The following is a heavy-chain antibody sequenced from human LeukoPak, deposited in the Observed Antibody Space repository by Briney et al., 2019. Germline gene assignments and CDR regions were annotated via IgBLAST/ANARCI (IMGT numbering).Heavy chain of an antibody. CDR1: GGSISSYY. V-gene: IGHV4-4*09. CDR3: ARHVASRGGDFPYYYYYMDV. D-gene: IGHD2-21*02. CDR2: IYTSGST. Sequence: SETLSLTCTVSGGSISSYYWSWIRQPPGKGLEWIGYIYTSGSTNYNPSLKSRVTISVDTSKNQFSLKLSSVTAADTAVYYCARHVASRGGDFPYYYYYMDVWGKGTTVTVSS. J-gene: IGHJ6*03.